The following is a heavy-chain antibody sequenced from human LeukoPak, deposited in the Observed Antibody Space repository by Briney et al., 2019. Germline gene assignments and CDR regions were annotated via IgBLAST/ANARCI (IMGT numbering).Heavy chain of an antibody. CDR2: ISSSSTI. D-gene: IGHD3-9*01. CDR1: GFTFSSYE. Sequence: GGSLRLSCAASGFTFSSYEMNWVRQAPGKGLEWVSYISSSSTIYYADSVKGRFTISRDNAKNSLYLQMNSLRAEDTAVYYCARERYDILTGYYVHYYYYMDVWGKGTTVTVSS. CDR3: ARERYDILTGYYVHYYYYMDV. V-gene: IGHV3-48*03. J-gene: IGHJ6*03.